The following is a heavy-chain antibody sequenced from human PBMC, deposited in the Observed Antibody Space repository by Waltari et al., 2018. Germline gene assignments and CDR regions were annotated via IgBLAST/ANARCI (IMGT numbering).Heavy chain of an antibody. CDR2: IYTSGST. Sequence: QVQLQESGPGLVKPSETLSLTCTVSGGSISSYYWSWIRQPPGKGLEWIGYIYTSGSTNYNPSLKSRVTISVDTSKNQFSLKLSSVTAADTAVYYCARAGDYYDSSGYTAHPYYYYMDVWGKGTTVTVSS. D-gene: IGHD3-22*01. CDR1: GGSISSYY. J-gene: IGHJ6*03. V-gene: IGHV4-4*09. CDR3: ARAGDYYDSSGYTAHPYYYYMDV.